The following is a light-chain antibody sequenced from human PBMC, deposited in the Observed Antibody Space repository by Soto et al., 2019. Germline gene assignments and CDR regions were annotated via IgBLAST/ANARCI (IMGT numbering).Light chain of an antibody. Sequence: EIVLTQSPATLSVSPGQRATLSCRASQSVTSNLAWYQQEPGQAPRLLICGASTRATGIAARFSGSGSGTDFTLTISSLQSEDFAVYYCQQYNNWPRTFGQGTKVEIK. V-gene: IGKV3-15*01. CDR2: GAS. CDR1: QSVTSN. J-gene: IGKJ1*01. CDR3: QQYNNWPRT.